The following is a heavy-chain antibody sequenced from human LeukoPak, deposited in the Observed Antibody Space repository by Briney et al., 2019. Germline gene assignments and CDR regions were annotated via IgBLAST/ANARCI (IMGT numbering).Heavy chain of an antibody. V-gene: IGHV3-53*01. CDR2: IYSGGNT. J-gene: IGHJ4*02. D-gene: IGHD6-25*01. CDR3: AWESYTSGGDC. CDR1: GFTVSSDY. Sequence: GGSLRLSCAASGFTVSSDYISWVRQAPGKGLQCVSVIYSGGNTYYADSVKGRFTMSRDNCKNMVLLEMNSLRYDDTGIYHCAWESYTSGGDCWGQGTLVT.